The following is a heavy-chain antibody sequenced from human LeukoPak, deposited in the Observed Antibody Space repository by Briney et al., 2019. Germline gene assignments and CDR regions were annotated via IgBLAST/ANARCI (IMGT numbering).Heavy chain of an antibody. CDR1: GGTFSSYA. J-gene: IGHJ6*04. D-gene: IGHD3-10*01. CDR3: ATRPPGPSHYYGSGPHYYYGMDV. V-gene: IGHV1-69*01. CDR2: IIPIFGTA. Sequence: SVKVSCKASGGTFSSYAISWVRQAPGQGLEWMGGIIPIFGTANYAQKFQGRVTITADESTSTAYMELSSLRSEDTAVYYCATRPPGPSHYYGSGPHYYYGMDVWGKGTTVTVSS.